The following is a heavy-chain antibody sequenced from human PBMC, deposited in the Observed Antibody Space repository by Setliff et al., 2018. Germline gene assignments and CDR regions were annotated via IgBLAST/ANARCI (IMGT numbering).Heavy chain of an antibody. J-gene: IGHJ6*02. CDR2: INDYNFNT. D-gene: IGHD4-4*01. CDR3: ARSHYSNDYYYYYGMDV. Sequence: ASVKVSCKASGYTFTNYGITWVRQAPGQGLEWMGWINDYNFNTNYAQKLQGRVTMTTDTSTSTAYMELRSLRSDDTAMYYCARSHYSNDYYYYYGMDVWGQGTTVTVSS. V-gene: IGHV1-18*01. CDR1: GYTFTNYG.